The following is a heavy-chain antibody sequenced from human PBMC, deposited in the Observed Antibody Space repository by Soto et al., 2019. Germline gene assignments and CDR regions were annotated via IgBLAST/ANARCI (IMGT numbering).Heavy chain of an antibody. V-gene: IGHV4-31*03. Sequence: SETLSLTCTVSGDSIHNGSYYWSWIRQHPAKGLEWIGNIHSSGSTHYNPSLKSRLTISLDTSQNQFSLKMSSVTAADTAVYYCARALQQLVSYWGQGTLVTVSS. CDR2: IHSSGST. J-gene: IGHJ4*02. CDR3: ARALQQLVSY. D-gene: IGHD6-13*01. CDR1: GDSIHNGSYY.